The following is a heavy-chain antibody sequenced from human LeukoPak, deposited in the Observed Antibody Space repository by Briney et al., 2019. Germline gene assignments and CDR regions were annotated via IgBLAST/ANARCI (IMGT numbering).Heavy chain of an antibody. J-gene: IGHJ4*02. Sequence: PGGSLRLSCAASGFTFSSYWMHWVRQAPGKGLLWVSRIKSDGSSISYSDSVKGRFTISRDNAKSTLYLQMNSLRAEDTALYYCARSGGGGDYFDYWGQGTLVTVSS. D-gene: IGHD3-10*01. CDR1: GFTFSSYW. CDR3: ARSGGGGDYFDY. CDR2: IKSDGSSI. V-gene: IGHV3-74*01.